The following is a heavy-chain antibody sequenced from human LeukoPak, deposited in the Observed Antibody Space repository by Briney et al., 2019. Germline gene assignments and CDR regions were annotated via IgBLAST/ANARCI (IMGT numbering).Heavy chain of an antibody. CDR3: ATSGYAGNSRFNC. CDR1: GGSISSTTYY. J-gene: IGHJ4*02. Sequence: PSETLSLTCTVSGGSISSTTYYWGWIRQPPGKGLEWIGSIYYSGTTYYNPSLKSRVSVSVDTSENQFSLKLTSVTAADTAVYYCATSGYAGNSRFNCWGQGTLVTVSS. CDR2: IYYSGTT. D-gene: IGHD4-23*01. V-gene: IGHV4-39*01.